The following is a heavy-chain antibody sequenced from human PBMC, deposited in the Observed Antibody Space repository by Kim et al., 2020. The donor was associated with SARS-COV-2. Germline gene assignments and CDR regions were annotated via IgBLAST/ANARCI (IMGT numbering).Heavy chain of an antibody. D-gene: IGHD3-22*01. Sequence: GGSLRLSCAASGFTFKTFWMTWVRQAPGKGLEWVANMNKDASEKNYVDSVRGRFTISRDNAKNSLYLQMNSLRAEDTAVYYCARLDNSGYFDYWGQGTLVTVSS. CDR2: MNKDASEK. V-gene: IGHV3-7*03. CDR3: ARLDNSGYFDY. J-gene: IGHJ4*02. CDR1: GFTFKTFW.